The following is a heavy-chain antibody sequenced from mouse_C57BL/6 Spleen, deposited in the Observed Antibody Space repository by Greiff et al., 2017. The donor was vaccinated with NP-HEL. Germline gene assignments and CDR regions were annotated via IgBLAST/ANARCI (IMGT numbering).Heavy chain of an antibody. CDR2: ISDGGSYT. V-gene: IGHV5-4*01. CDR1: GFTFSSYA. J-gene: IGHJ4*01. D-gene: IGHD1-1*01. CDR3: ARDGVRSYAMDY. Sequence: EVQVVESGGGLVKPGGSLKLSCAASGFTFSSYAMSWVRQTPEKRLEWVATISDGGSYTYYPDNVKGRFTISRDNAKNNLYLQMSHLKSEDTAMYYCARDGVRSYAMDYWGQGTSVTVSS.